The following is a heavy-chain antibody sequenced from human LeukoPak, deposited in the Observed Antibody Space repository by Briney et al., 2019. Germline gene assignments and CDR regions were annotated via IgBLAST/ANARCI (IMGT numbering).Heavy chain of an antibody. CDR2: ISSSSSYI. J-gene: IGHJ4*02. D-gene: IGHD3-16*02. V-gene: IGHV3-21*01. CDR3: ARDVYDYVWGSYRYVDY. CDR1: GFTFSSYS. Sequence: GGSLRLSCAASGFTFSSYSMNWVRQAPGKGLEWGSSISSSSSYIYYADSVKGRFTISRDNAKNSLYLQMNSLRAEDTAVYYCARDVYDYVWGSYRYVDYWGQGTLVTVSS.